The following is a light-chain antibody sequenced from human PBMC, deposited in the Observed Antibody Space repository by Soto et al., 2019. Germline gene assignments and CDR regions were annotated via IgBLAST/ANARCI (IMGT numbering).Light chain of an antibody. J-gene: IGKJ1*01. CDR2: KAS. CDR3: QQYNGYWT. Sequence: DIQMTQSPSTLSASVGDRVTITCRASQGLSSWLAWYQQKPGKAPKLLIYKASSLESGVPSRFSGSGSGTEFTLTISGLQPDDFATYYCQQYNGYWTFGQGTKVEIK. CDR1: QGLSSW. V-gene: IGKV1-5*03.